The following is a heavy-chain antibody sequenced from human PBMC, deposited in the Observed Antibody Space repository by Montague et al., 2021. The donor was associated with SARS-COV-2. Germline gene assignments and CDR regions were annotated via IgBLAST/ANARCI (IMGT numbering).Heavy chain of an antibody. CDR1: GGSISSYY. J-gene: IGHJ6*02. Sequence: SETLSLTCTVSGGSISSYYWSWIRQPPGKGLEWIGDIYYSGSTYYNPSLKSRVTISVDTSKNQFSLKLSSVTAADTAVYYCARGVSYYDFWGGYDYGMDVWGQGTTVTVSS. V-gene: IGHV4-59*01. CDR2: IYYSGST. CDR3: ARGVSYYDFWGGYDYGMDV. D-gene: IGHD3-3*01.